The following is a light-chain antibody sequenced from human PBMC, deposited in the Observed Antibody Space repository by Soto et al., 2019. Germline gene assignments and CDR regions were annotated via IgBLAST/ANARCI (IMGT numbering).Light chain of an antibody. CDR1: SSDVGGYNY. CDR3: SSFAGNNNVV. CDR2: EVS. V-gene: IGLV2-8*01. J-gene: IGLJ2*01. Sequence: QSALTQPPSASGSPGQSVTISCTGTSSDVGGYNYVSWYQQHAGKAAKIMIAEVSKRPPGLPDRFSGSKYGNTASLTVSGLQDEDEADYCCSSFAGNNNVVFGGGTKPTVL.